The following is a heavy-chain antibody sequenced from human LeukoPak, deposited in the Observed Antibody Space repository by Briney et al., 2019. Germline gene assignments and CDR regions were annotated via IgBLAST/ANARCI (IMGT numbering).Heavy chain of an antibody. Sequence: GASVKVSCNASGYTFTGYYMHWVRQAPGQGLEWMGWINPNSGGTNYAQKFQGRVTMTRDTSISTAYMELSRLRSDDTAVYYCAREDLYYYYGMDVWGQGTTVTVSS. J-gene: IGHJ6*02. CDR1: GYTFTGYY. CDR2: INPNSGGT. CDR3: AREDLYYYYGMDV. V-gene: IGHV1-2*02.